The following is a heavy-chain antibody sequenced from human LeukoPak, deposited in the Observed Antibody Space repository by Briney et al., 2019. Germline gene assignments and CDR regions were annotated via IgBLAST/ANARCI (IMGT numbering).Heavy chain of an antibody. D-gene: IGHD5-18*01. CDR2: LRYDGSDK. Sequence: GGSLRLSCAASGFTFSSYGMHWVRQAPGKGLEWVAFLRYDGSDKYSADSVKGRLTISRDNSKNTLYLQMNSLRAEDTAVYYCAKDHSYGAKGLDVWGQGTTVTVSS. CDR1: GFTFSSYG. V-gene: IGHV3-30*02. CDR3: AKDHSYGAKGLDV. J-gene: IGHJ6*02.